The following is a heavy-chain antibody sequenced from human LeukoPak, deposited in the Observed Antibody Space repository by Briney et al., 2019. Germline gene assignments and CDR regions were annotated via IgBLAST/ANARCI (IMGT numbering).Heavy chain of an antibody. CDR1: GFTFSSYA. CDR2: ISGSGGST. D-gene: IGHD6-19*01. J-gene: IGHJ4*02. Sequence: GGSLRLSCAASGFTFSSYAMSWVRQAPGKGLEWVSAISGSGGSTYYADSVKGRFTISRDNSKNTLYLQMNSLRAEDTAVHYCAKAPSAVAGTPYYFDYWGQGTLVTVSS. CDR3: AKAPSAVAGTPYYFDY. V-gene: IGHV3-23*01.